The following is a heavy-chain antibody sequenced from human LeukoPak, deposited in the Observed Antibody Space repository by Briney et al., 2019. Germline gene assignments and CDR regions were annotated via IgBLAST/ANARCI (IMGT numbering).Heavy chain of an antibody. Sequence: GGSLRLSCAASGFTFSSYAMSWVRQASGKGLEWVSAIGGSGGNTYYADSVKGRFTISRDNSKNTFYLQRNSLRPEDTAVYYCATRTAATGPHFDSWGQGTLFTVSS. J-gene: IGHJ4*02. V-gene: IGHV3-23*01. D-gene: IGHD1-14*01. CDR3: ATRTAATGPHFDS. CDR2: IGGSGGNT. CDR1: GFTFSSYA.